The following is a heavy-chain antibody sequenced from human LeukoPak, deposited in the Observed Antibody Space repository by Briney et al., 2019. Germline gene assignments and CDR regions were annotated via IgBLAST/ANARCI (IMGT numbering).Heavy chain of an antibody. J-gene: IGHJ5*02. CDR2: IYHSGSA. V-gene: IGHV4-30-4*07. CDR3: ARHRTRLNWFDP. Sequence: PSETLSLTCTVSGGSISSGPYSWAWIRQPLGKGLEWIGYIYHSGSASYNPSLMSRLTISVDTSKNQFSLKLSSVTAADTAVYYCARHRTRLNWFDPWGQGTLVTVSS. D-gene: IGHD1-1*01. CDR1: GGSISSGPYS.